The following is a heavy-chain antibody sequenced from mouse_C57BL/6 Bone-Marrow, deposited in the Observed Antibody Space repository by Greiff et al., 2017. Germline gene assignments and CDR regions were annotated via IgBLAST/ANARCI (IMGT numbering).Heavy chain of an antibody. CDR1: GYTFTSYW. J-gene: IGHJ2*01. CDR2: IYPGSGST. Sequence: QVQLQQPGAELVKPGASVKMSCKASGYTFTSYWITWVKQRPGQGLEWIGDIYPGSGSTNYNEKFKSKATLTVDTSSSTAYMQRSSLTSEDAAVYYGGRGGWLLRYFDYWGQGTTLTVSS. D-gene: IGHD2-3*01. CDR3: GRGGWLLRYFDY. V-gene: IGHV1-55*01.